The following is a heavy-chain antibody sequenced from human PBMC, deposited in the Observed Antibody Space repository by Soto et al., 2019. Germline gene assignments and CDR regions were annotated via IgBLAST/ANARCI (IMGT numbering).Heavy chain of an antibody. CDR3: VREGVGVDSSGYPSRYFDF. J-gene: IGHJ4*02. CDR1: GGPISGDYY. V-gene: IGHV4-30-4*01. D-gene: IGHD3-22*01. Sequence: QVQLQESGPRLVRPSETLSLTCTVSGGPISGDYYCTWIRQPPGKGLEWIGYIFYSGSTYYTPSLKSRVTMSVDTSKNQFSLRLSSVTAADPAVYYCVREGVGVDSSGYPSRYFDFWGQGILVTVSS. CDR2: IFYSGST.